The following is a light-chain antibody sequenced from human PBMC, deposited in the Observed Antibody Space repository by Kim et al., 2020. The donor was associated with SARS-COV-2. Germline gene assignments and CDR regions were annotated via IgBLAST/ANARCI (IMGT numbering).Light chain of an antibody. CDR1: SPRSYY. Sequence: VPLGQTVRITCRGDSPRSYYATLYHLKPEQAPIVFMYGKNNRPSGIPDRFSVSSSGNPASLTLTGTQAGDEADYYCNSRDSNDNVLFGGGTQLTVL. V-gene: IGLV3-19*01. CDR3: NSRDSNDNVL. CDR2: GKN. J-gene: IGLJ2*01.